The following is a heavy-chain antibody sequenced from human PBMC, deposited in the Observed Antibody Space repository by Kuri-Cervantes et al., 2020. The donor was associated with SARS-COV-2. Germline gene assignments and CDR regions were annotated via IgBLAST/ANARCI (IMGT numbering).Heavy chain of an antibody. CDR1: GSSITSGGYY. V-gene: IGHV4-30-2*01. CDR2: IYRSGST. J-gene: IGHJ6*03. Sequence: SCTVPGSSITSGGYYWSWIRQPPGKGLEWIGYIYRSGSTNYNPSLKSRVTISIDRCKNKFSLNLNSVTAADTAGSYCSSTVWGLGDYYYYYMDVWGKGTTVTVSS. CDR3: SSTVWGLGDYYYYYMDV. D-gene: IGHD3-16*01.